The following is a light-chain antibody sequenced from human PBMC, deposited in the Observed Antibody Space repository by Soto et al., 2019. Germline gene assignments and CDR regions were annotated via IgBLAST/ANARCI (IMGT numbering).Light chain of an antibody. CDR3: QSYDNRLSGYV. Sequence: QSVLTQPPSVSGAPGQRVTISCTGSSSNIGAGYDEHWYQQLPGPAPKLLIYGNNNRPSGVPDRFSGSKSGTSASLAITGLQAEDEADYYCQSYDNRLSGYVFGTGTKLTVL. CDR2: GNN. CDR1: SSNIGAGYD. J-gene: IGLJ1*01. V-gene: IGLV1-40*01.